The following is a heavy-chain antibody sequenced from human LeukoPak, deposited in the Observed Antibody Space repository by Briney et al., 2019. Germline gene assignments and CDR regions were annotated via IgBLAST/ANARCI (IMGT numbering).Heavy chain of an antibody. J-gene: IGHJ4*02. D-gene: IGHD1-26*01. CDR3: AREGSGIDQSYYFDY. Sequence: ASVKVSCKASGYTFTSYGISWVRQAPGQGLEWMGWFSAYNGNTNYAQKLQGRVTMTTDTSTSTAYMELRSLRSDDTAVYYCAREGSGIDQSYYFDYWGQGTLVTVSS. CDR2: FSAYNGNT. CDR1: GYTFTSYG. V-gene: IGHV1-18*01.